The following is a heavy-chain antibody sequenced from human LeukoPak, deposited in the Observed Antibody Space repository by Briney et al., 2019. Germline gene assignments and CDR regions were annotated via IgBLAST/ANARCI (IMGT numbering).Heavy chain of an antibody. CDR3: AKSSSWTYHYLDC. V-gene: IGHV3-23*01. D-gene: IGHD6-13*01. CDR1: GFTFSSYA. J-gene: IGHJ4*02. CDR2: IRGSGGST. Sequence: GGSLRLSCAASGFTFSSYAMSWVRQAPGKGLEWVSAIRGSGGSTYYAGSVKGRFTISRDNSMNTLALQMNSLRAEDTALYYCAKSSSWTYHYLDCWGQGALVTVSS.